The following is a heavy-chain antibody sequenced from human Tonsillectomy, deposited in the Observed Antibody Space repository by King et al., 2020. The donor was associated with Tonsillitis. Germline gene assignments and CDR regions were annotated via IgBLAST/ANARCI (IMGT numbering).Heavy chain of an antibody. D-gene: IGHD3-16*01. Sequence: QLVQSGAEVKKPGASVRVSCKASGHTLTGYYIHWLRQAPGQVLEWMGWINPNSGGTNYAQKFQGWVTMTRDTSISTTYLDLTRLTSDDTAVYYCTRDLAGRWGQGTLVTVSS. V-gene: IGHV1-2*04. CDR3: TRDLAGR. J-gene: IGHJ4*02. CDR2: INPNSGGT. CDR1: GHTLTGYY.